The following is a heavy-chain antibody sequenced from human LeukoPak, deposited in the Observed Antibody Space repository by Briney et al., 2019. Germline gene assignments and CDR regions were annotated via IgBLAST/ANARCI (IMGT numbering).Heavy chain of an antibody. CDR1: GFTFSSYW. V-gene: IGHV3-74*01. J-gene: IGHJ4*02. Sequence: PGGSLRLSCVASGFTFSSYWMHWVRQAPGKGLVWVSRINGDGSSTTYADSVKGRFTISRDNAKNTLYLQMNSLRAEDTAVYYCAKDHNGSGSYYKNPFDSWGQGTLVTVSS. D-gene: IGHD3-10*01. CDR2: INGDGSST. CDR3: AKDHNGSGSYYKNPFDS.